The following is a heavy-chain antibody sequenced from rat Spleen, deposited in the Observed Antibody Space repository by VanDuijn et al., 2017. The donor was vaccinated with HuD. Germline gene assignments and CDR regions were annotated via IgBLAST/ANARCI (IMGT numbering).Heavy chain of an antibody. D-gene: IGHD1-2*01. V-gene: IGHV5-29*01. CDR3: ARNWDSSYIYVGDWFAY. CDR1: GFTFSNYY. J-gene: IGHJ2*01. CDR2: ISYDGSST. Sequence: EVQLVESGGGLVQPGRSLKLSCAASGFTFSNYYMAWVRQAPTTGLEWVATISYDGSSTYYRDPVKGRFTISSDNAKSTLYLQMDSLRSEDTATYYCARNWDSSYIYVGDWFAYWGQGGMVTVSS.